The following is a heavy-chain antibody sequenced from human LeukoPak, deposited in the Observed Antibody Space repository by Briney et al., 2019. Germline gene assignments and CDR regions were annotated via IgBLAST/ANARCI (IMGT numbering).Heavy chain of an antibody. Sequence: GRSLRLSCAASGFTFSSYGMHWVRQAPGKGLEWVAVISYDGSNKYYADSVKGRFTISRDNSKNTLYLQMNSLRAEDTAVYYCARVSSSSTNYFDSWGQGTLVTVSS. CDR2: ISYDGSNK. D-gene: IGHD6-19*01. CDR1: GFTFSSYG. V-gene: IGHV3-30*03. CDR3: ARVSSSSTNYFDS. J-gene: IGHJ4*02.